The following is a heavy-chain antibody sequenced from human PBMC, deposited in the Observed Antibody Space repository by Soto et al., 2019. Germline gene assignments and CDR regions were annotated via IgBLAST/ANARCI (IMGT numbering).Heavy chain of an antibody. D-gene: IGHD2-15*01. Sequence: SETLSLTCTVSGGSVSSGAYYWSWIRQHPGKGLEWIGYISYIGSTYYNPSLKSRVTISVDTSKNQFSLKLSSVTAADTAVYYCARHLTYCSAGSCYSDFPYYGMDVWGQGTTVTVSS. J-gene: IGHJ6*02. CDR2: ISYIGST. CDR1: GGSVSSGAYY. CDR3: ARHLTYCSAGSCYSDFPYYGMDV. V-gene: IGHV4-30-4*08.